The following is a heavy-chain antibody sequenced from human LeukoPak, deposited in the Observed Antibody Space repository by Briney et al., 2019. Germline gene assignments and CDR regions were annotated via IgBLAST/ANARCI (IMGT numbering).Heavy chain of an antibody. J-gene: IGHJ4*02. CDR3: AGGKSKFDY. CDR2: IYYSGST. V-gene: IGHV4-30-4*01. Sequence: PSETLSLTCTVSGGSISRGDYYWRWIRQPPGKGLEWIGYIYYSGSTDYSPSLKSRVTISVDTSKNQFSLKLRSVTAADTAVYYCAGGKSKFDYWGQGTLVTVSS. CDR1: GGSISRGDYY.